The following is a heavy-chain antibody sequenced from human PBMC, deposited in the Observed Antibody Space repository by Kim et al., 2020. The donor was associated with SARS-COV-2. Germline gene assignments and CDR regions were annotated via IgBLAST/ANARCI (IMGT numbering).Heavy chain of an antibody. CDR2: IYYSGST. J-gene: IGHJ4*02. D-gene: IGHD3-22*01. CDR3: ARESQYYYDSSGNFDY. V-gene: IGHV4-31*03. Sequence: SETLSLTCTVSGGSISSGGYYWSWIRQHPGKGLEWIGYIYYSGSTYYNPSLKSRVTISVDTSKNQFSLKLSSVTAADTAVYYCARESQYYYDSSGNFDYWGQGTLVTVSS. CDR1: GGSISSGGYY.